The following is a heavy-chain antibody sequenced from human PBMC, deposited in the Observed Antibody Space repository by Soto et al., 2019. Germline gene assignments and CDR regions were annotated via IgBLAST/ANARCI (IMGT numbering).Heavy chain of an antibody. V-gene: IGHV1-2*02. CDR1: GYTFTGYY. J-gene: IGHJ4*02. CDR3: ARDRGGARGYCSSTSCYTFDY. D-gene: IGHD2-2*02. Sequence: GASVKVSCKASGYTFTGYYTHWVRQAPGQGLEWMGWINPNSGGTNYAQKFQGRVTMTRDTSISTAYMELSRLRSDDTAVYYCARDRGGARGYCSSTSCYTFDYWGQGTLVTVSS. CDR2: INPNSGGT.